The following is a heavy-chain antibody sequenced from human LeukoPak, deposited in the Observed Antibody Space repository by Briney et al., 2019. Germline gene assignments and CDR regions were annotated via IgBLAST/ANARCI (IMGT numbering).Heavy chain of an antibody. V-gene: IGHV3-23*01. D-gene: IGHD6-13*01. CDR1: GFTFSSFS. J-gene: IGHJ4*02. Sequence: PGGSLRLSCAASGFTFSSFSMNWVRQAPGKGLEWVSTVSTSGSATYYADSVKGRFTISRDNSKNTLYLQMNSLRAEDTAVYYCAREGAYSSSWSFFDYWGQETLVTVSS. CDR2: VSTSGSAT. CDR3: AREGAYSSSWSFFDY.